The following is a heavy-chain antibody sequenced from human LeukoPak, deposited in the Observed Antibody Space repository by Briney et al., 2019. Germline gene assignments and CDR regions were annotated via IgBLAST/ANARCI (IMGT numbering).Heavy chain of an antibody. D-gene: IGHD4-23*01. CDR1: GYTFNGYY. CDR2: INPNSGGT. V-gene: IGHV1-2*06. Sequence: ASVKVSCKASGYTFNGYYMHWVRQAPGQGLEWMGRINPNSGGTNYTQKFQGRVTMTRDTSISTAYMELSRLRSDDTAVYYCSRAPRVVTMFSLPTSDYWGQGTMVTVSS. J-gene: IGHJ4*02. CDR3: SRAPRVVTMFSLPTSDY.